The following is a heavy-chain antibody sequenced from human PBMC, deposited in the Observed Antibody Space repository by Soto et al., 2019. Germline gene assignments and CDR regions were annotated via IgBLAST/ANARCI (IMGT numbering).Heavy chain of an antibody. D-gene: IGHD2-21*02. CDR2: ISSSSSYI. Sequence: GSLILSCAASGFTFSSYSMNWVRQAPGKGLEWVSSISSSSSYIYYADSVKGRFTISRDNAKNSLYLQMNSLRAEDTAVYYCARDTLACCGGDCYSAFDIWGQETMVTVSS. CDR1: GFTFSSYS. CDR3: ARDTLACCGGDCYSAFDI. J-gene: IGHJ3*02. V-gene: IGHV3-21*01.